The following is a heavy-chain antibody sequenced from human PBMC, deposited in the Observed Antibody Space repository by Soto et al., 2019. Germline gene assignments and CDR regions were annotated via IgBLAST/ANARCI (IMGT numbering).Heavy chain of an antibody. CDR2: INPNSGGT. CDR1: GYTFTGYY. V-gene: IGHV1-2*04. D-gene: IGHD3-22*01. Sequence: ASVKVSCKASGYTFTGYYMHWVRQAPGQGLEWMGWINPNSGGTNYAQKFQGWVTMTRDTSISTAYMELSRLRSDDTAVYYCARGGAGGEVNYYDSSGYPFDYWGQGTLVTVSS. J-gene: IGHJ4*02. CDR3: ARGGAGGEVNYYDSSGYPFDY.